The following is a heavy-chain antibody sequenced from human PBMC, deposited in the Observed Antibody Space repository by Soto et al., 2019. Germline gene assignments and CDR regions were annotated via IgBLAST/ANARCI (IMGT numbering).Heavy chain of an antibody. V-gene: IGHV3-23*01. CDR3: AKDYYDSSGYPGTPDAFDI. Sequence: GGSLRLSCAASGFIFSDYFMTWVRQAPGKGLEWVSAISGSGGSTYYADSVKGRFTISRDNSKNTLYLQMNSLRAEDTAVYYCAKDYYDSSGYPGTPDAFDIWGQGTMVTVSS. J-gene: IGHJ3*02. CDR2: ISGSGGST. D-gene: IGHD3-22*01. CDR1: GFIFSDYF.